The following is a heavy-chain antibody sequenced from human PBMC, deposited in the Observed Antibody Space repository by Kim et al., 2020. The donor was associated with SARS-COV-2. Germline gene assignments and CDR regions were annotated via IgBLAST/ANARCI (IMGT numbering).Heavy chain of an antibody. CDR2: INPSGGST. D-gene: IGHD5-12*01. J-gene: IGHJ2*01. V-gene: IGHV1-46*01. Sequence: ASVKVSCKASGYTFTSYYMHWVRQAPGQGLEWMGIINPSGGSTSYAQKFQGRVTMTRDTSTSTVYMELSSLRSEDTAVYYCARVTRGYSGYDHYWYFDLWGRGTLVTVSS. CDR3: ARVTRGYSGYDHYWYFDL. CDR1: GYTFTSYY.